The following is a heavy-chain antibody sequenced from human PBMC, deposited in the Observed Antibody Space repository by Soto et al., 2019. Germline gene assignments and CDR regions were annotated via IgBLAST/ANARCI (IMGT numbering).Heavy chain of an antibody. CDR1: GFTFRSFV. J-gene: IGHJ3*01. V-gene: IGHV3-23*04. CDR3: AKDPNGDYVGGFEF. CDR2: ISGNGGRT. D-gene: IGHD4-17*01. Sequence: EVRLVESGGDLVQPGGSLKLSCAASGFTFRSFVMSWVRQAPGKGPEWVSGISGNGGRTYYADSVKGLFTISRDNSTSNLYLPLDSLRAADTAVYYCAKDPNGDYVGGFEFRGQGTMVIVSS.